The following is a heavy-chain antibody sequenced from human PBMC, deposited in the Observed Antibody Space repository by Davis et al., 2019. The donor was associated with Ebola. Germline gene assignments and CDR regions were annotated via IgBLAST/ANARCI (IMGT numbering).Heavy chain of an antibody. D-gene: IGHD7-27*01. J-gene: IGHJ4*02. V-gene: IGHV1-46*01. Sequence: ASVKVSCKASGYTFIGYYIHWVRQAPGQGLEWMGLINPSIGNTSLAQNFQGRVTLTRDTSTRTVYMELSSLKSDDTAIYYCASGEFVDFWGQGTLVTVSS. CDR1: GYTFIGYY. CDR3: ASGEFVDF. CDR2: INPSIGNT.